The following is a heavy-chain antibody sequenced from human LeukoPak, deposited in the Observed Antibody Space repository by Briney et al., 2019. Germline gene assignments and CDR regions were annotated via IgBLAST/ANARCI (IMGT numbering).Heavy chain of an antibody. CDR1: GLTFSTYA. V-gene: IGHV3-23*01. D-gene: IGHD2-2*01. J-gene: IGHJ6*03. CDR2: ISGNGATT. Sequence: PGGSLRLSSAVSGLTFSTYAMSWVRQAPGRGLEWVSSISGNGATTYYADSVKGRFTISRDNSKNTAFLQVNGLRAEDTAVYYAVANMYNYMDVWGKGTTVTVSS. CDR3: VANMYNYMDV.